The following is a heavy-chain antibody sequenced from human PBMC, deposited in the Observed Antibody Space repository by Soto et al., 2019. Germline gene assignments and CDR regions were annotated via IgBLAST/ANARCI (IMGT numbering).Heavy chain of an antibody. V-gene: IGHV3-30-3*01. D-gene: IGHD3-3*01. CDR1: GFTFSSYA. CDR3: ARDLTDDFWSGYTYYYYYGMDV. Sequence: GGSLRLSCAASGFTFSSYAMHWVRQAPGKGLEWVAVISYDGSNKYYADSVKGRFTISRDNSKNTLYLQMNSLRAEDTAVYYCARDLTDDFWSGYTYYYYYGMDVWGQGTTVTVSS. J-gene: IGHJ6*02. CDR2: ISYDGSNK.